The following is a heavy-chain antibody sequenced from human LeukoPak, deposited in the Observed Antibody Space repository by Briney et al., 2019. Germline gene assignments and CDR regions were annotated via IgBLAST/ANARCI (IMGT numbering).Heavy chain of an antibody. J-gene: IGHJ4*02. Sequence: GRSLRLSCAASGFTFDDYAMHWVRQAPGKGLEWVSGISWNSGSIGYADSVKGRFTISRDNAKNSLYLQMNSLRAEDTALYYCAKAVYYYDSSGYPRGSDYWGQGTLVTVSS. D-gene: IGHD3-22*01. CDR1: GFTFDDYA. V-gene: IGHV3-9*01. CDR2: ISWNSGSI. CDR3: AKAVYYYDSSGYPRGSDY.